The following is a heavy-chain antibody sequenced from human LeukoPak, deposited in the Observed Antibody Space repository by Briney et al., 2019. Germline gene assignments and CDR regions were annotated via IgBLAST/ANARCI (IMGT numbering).Heavy chain of an antibody. V-gene: IGHV3-74*01. D-gene: IGHD2-21*01. J-gene: IGHJ4*02. CDR3: AKDLHEIAADY. CDR2: IKGDGITT. CDR1: GXTFSSFW. Sequence: GGSLRLSCEASGXTFSSFWMHWVRQAPGKGLVWVARIKGDGITTNYADPAKGRFTVSRDNAKNTVYLQMNSLRAEDTAVYYCAKDLHEIAADYWGQGTLVTVAS.